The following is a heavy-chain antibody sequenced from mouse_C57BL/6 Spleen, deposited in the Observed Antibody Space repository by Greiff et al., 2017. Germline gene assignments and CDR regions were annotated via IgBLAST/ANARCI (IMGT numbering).Heavy chain of an antibody. CDR3: ARWRDSSGSFDY. CDR1: GYTFTNYW. J-gene: IGHJ2*01. D-gene: IGHD3-2*02. CDR2: IYPGGGYT. V-gene: IGHV1-63*01. Sequence: QVHVKQSGAELVRPGTSVKMSCKASGYTFTNYWIGWAKQRPGHGLEWIGDIYPGGGYTNYNEKFKGKATLTADKSSSTAYMQFSSLTSEDSAIYYCARWRDSSGSFDYWGQGTTLTVSS.